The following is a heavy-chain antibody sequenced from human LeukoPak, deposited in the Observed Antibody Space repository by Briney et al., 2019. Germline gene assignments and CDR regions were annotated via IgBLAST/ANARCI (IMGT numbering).Heavy chain of an antibody. CDR3: ASLGVYSDH. D-gene: IGHD3-16*01. J-gene: IGHJ4*02. Sequence: SDPLSLTCSAAVGSISSYYWSWLRQPPGKGLEGIGYINNSGSAHYKHSLKGRVSTSLETSKNKFSLKLSSVTAADTAVYYCASLGVYSDHWGQGTLVTVSP. CDR2: INNSGSA. V-gene: IGHV4-4*08. CDR1: VGSISSYY.